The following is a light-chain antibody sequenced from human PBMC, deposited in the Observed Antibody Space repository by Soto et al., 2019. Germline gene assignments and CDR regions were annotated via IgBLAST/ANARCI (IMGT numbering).Light chain of an antibody. CDR1: QSVRSH. J-gene: IGKJ4*01. V-gene: IGKV3D-15*01. Sequence: EIVMTQSPATLSVSPGERVTLSCRASQSVRSHVAWYQQKTGQVPRLLIYHASTRATDIPARVSGSGSGTEFTLTINYLQPEDFAVYDCQQYYSWTLTFGGGTKVEIK. CDR2: HAS. CDR3: QQYYSWTLT.